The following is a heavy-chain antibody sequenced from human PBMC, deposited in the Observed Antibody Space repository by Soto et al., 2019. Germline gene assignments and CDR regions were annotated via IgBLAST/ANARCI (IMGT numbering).Heavy chain of an antibody. D-gene: IGHD6-19*01. CDR3: ARLGVAVAGTGWWFDP. V-gene: IGHV1-69*12. CDR2: IIPIFGTA. Sequence: QVQLVQSGAEVMKPGSSVKVSCKASGGTFSSYAISWVRQAPGQGLEWMGGIIPIFGTANYAQKFQGRVTITADESTSTAYMELSSLRSEDTAVYYCARLGVAVAGTGWWFDPWGQGTLVTVSS. CDR1: GGTFSSYA. J-gene: IGHJ5*02.